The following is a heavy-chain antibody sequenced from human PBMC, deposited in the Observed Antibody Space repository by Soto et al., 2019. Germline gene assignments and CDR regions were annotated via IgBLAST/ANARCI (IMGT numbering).Heavy chain of an antibody. CDR3: ARKGFLDGFVDL. J-gene: IGHJ1*01. V-gene: IGHV1-8*02. Sequence: QMQLVQSGAEVKKPGASVKVSCKASGYTFSSYDITWVRQAAGQGLEWMGWVNPNRGDTDHTQKFQGRVTMTRDTSTNTAYMERSSLRSEDTAVYYCARKGFLDGFVDLWGQGTLVTGSS. CDR2: VNPNRGDT. D-gene: IGHD3-9*01. CDR1: GYTFSSYD.